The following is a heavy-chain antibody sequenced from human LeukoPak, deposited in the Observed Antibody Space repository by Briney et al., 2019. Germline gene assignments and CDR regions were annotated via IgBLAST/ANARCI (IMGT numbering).Heavy chain of an antibody. V-gene: IGHV4-59*01. D-gene: IGHD6-13*01. J-gene: IGHJ4*02. Sequence: SETLSLTCTVSGGSISSYYWSWIRQPPGKGLEWIGYIYYSGSTNYNPSLKSRVTISVDTSKNQFSLKLSSVTAADTAVYYCARSLYSSSWPLDYWGQGTLVTVSS. CDR1: GGSISSYY. CDR3: ARSLYSSSWPLDY. CDR2: IYYSGST.